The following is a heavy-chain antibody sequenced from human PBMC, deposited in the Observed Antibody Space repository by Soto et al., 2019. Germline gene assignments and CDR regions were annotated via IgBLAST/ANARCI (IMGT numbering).Heavy chain of an antibody. CDR1: GIAFNSYG. CDR3: EASQTREGGGDFDI. J-gene: IGHJ3*02. CDR2: ISYAGSNK. Sequence: PGGSLRLSCAASGIAFNSYGMHWVRQAPGKGLEWVAAISYAGSNKYYGDSVKGRFTISRDNSKNTLYLQMNSVRGEDTALYYCEASQTREGGGDFDIWGQGTMVTVSS. V-gene: IGHV3-30*03. D-gene: IGHD4-17*01.